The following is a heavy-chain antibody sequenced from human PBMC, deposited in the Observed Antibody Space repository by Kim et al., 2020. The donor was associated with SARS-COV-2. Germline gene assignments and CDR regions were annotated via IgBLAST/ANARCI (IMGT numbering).Heavy chain of an antibody. Sequence: TYYAYSAKGRFAISRYNDKNTRYRQMGSLRAEDTAVYYCVKFTMIVNMDVWGQGTTVTVSS. V-gene: IGHV3-64D*09. J-gene: IGHJ6*02. CDR3: VKFTMIVNMDV. CDR2: T. D-gene: IGHD3-22*01.